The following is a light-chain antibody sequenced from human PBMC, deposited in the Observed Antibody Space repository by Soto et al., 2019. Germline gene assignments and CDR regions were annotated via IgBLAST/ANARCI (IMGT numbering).Light chain of an antibody. V-gene: IGKV1-27*01. CDR2: GAS. CDR3: QKYNRAPLT. CDR1: QDISIY. J-gene: IGKJ4*01. Sequence: DIQMTQSPSSLSASAGDRVTITCRASQDISIYLAWYQQRPGKVPKLLIYGASTLQSGVPSRFSGSGSGTDFTLTITSLQPEDVATYYCQKYNRAPLTFGGGTKVEIK.